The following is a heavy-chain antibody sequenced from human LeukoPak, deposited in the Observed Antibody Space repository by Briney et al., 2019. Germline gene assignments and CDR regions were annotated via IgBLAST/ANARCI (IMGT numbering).Heavy chain of an antibody. CDR3: ARDGAPGGSAYFDY. CDR2: ISNSGDT. D-gene: IGHD3-16*01. J-gene: IGHJ4*02. Sequence: SETLSLTCTVSGGSFSSYYWSWIRQPPGKGLEWIGYISNSGDTNYTPSLKSRVAMSVDTSKKQFLLKLNSVTSADTAVYFCARDGAPGGSAYFDYWGQGTLVTVSS. V-gene: IGHV4-59*01. CDR1: GGSFSSYY.